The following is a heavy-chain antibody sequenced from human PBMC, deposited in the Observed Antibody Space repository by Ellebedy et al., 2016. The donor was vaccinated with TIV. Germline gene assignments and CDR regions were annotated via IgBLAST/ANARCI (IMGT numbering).Heavy chain of an antibody. Sequence: GESLKISCAASGFTFSNHWMSWVRQAPGKGLEWVANINLDGSEGKYVDSVKGRFTISRDDPKSTLYLQMNNLRAEDTAVYYCAKDRDDAGDFVFDSWGQGTLVTVSS. J-gene: IGHJ4*02. CDR2: INLDGSEG. CDR3: AKDRDDAGDFVFDS. V-gene: IGHV3-7*03. CDR1: GFTFSNHW. D-gene: IGHD4-17*01.